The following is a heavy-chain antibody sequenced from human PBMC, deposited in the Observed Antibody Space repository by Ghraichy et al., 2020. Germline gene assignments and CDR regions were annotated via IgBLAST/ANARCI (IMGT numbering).Heavy chain of an antibody. J-gene: IGHJ5*02. V-gene: IGHV4-34*01. CDR2: INHLGST. CDR3: GVDKNYYGSGTFT. Sequence: GSLRLSCAVYGESFSGYYWSWIRQPPGKGLEWIGEINHLGSTNYKPSLKSRVTISVDRTKNQFSLKLTSVTAADTAVYYCGVDKNYYGSGTFTWGQGTLVAVSS. D-gene: IGHD3-10*01. CDR1: GESFSGYY.